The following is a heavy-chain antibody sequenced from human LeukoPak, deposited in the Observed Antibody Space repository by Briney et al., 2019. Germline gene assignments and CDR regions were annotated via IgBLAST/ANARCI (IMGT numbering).Heavy chain of an antibody. Sequence: SGTLSLTCAVSGGSISSSNWWSWVRQPPGKGLEWIGEIYHSGSTNYNPSLKSRVTISVDKSKNQFSLKLSSVTAADTAVYYCARDCYYDSSGYYGYAFDIWGQGTMVTVSS. V-gene: IGHV4-4*02. D-gene: IGHD3-22*01. CDR3: ARDCYYDSSGYYGYAFDI. CDR1: GGSISSSNW. J-gene: IGHJ3*02. CDR2: IYHSGST.